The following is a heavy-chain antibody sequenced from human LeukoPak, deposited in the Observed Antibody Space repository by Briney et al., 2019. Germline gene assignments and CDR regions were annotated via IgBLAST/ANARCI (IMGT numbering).Heavy chain of an antibody. J-gene: IGHJ4*02. CDR1: GFTFSNYA. D-gene: IGHD3-9*01. Sequence: PGASLRLSCAASGFTFSNYAMSWVRQAPGKGLEWVSAIVGSGSSTYYADSVKGRFTISRDNSKYTLYLQLNRLRAEDTAVYYCAKWGDYDILTGYYDSDYWGQGTLVTVSS. CDR2: IVGSGSST. V-gene: IGHV3-23*01. CDR3: AKWGDYDILTGYYDSDY.